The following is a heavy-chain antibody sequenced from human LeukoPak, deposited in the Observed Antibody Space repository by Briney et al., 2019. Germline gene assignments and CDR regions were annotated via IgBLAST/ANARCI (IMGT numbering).Heavy chain of an antibody. D-gene: IGHD3-10*01. V-gene: IGHV3-48*02. CDR1: GFTFSSYS. CDR3: AGSYYYGSGSYVYYYYGMDV. CDR2: ISSSSSTI. Sequence: GGSLRLSCAASGFTFSSYSMNWVRQAPGKGLEWVSYISSSSSTIYYADSVKGRFTISRDNAKNSLYLQMNSLRDEDTAVYYCAGSYYYGSGSYVYYYYGMDVWGQGTTVTVSS. J-gene: IGHJ6*02.